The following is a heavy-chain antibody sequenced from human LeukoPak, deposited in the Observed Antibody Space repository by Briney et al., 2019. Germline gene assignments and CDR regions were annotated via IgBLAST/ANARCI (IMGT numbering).Heavy chain of an antibody. D-gene: IGHD4-11*01. Sequence: GGSLRLSCAGSGFTFSSYWMHWVRQAPGKGLVWVSRISTDASSTTYADSVKGRFTISRDNARGTLYLQMSSLRAEDTAVYYCTGHHQAYSRTYWGQGTLVTVSS. CDR3: TGHHQAYSRTY. CDR2: ISTDASST. V-gene: IGHV3-74*01. CDR1: GFTFSSYW. J-gene: IGHJ4*02.